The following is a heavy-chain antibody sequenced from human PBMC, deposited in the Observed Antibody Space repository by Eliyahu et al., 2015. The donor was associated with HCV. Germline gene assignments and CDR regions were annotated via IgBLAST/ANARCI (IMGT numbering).Heavy chain of an antibody. J-gene: IGHJ5*02. CDR2: IXHXGST. D-gene: IGHD3-10*01. CDR1: GYSISSGYY. Sequence: QVQLQESGPGLVKPSETLSLTCAVSGYSISSGYYWGWIRQPPGKGLEXXGSIXHXGSTYYNPSLKSRVTISVDTSKNQFSLKLSSVTAADTAVYYCARITMVRGAFNWFDPWGQGTLVTVSS. V-gene: IGHV4-38-2*01. CDR3: ARITMVRGAFNWFDP.